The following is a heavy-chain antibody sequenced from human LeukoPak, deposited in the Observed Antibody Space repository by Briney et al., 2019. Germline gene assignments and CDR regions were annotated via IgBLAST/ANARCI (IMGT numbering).Heavy chain of an antibody. CDR3: AKDQCTRPSCDGYPGH. Sequence: TGGSLRLSCAASGFTFSSYGMHWVRRAPGKGLEWVAFIHFDGSTKYSGDSVKGRFTVSRDNSKNTLYLQMNSLRPEDTAVYYCAKDQCTRPSCDGYPGHWGQGTLVTVSS. J-gene: IGHJ4*02. CDR2: IHFDGSTK. D-gene: IGHD2-2*03. CDR1: GFTFSSYG. V-gene: IGHV3-30*02.